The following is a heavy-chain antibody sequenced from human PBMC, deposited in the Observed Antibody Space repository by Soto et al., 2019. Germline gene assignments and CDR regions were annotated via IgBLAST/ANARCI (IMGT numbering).Heavy chain of an antibody. J-gene: IGHJ4*02. Sequence: GGSLRLSCAAYGFTFNSYAIHWVRQVPGQGLDWVAFISFDAIHKYYADSVKGRFTISRDNSKNTVYLQMNGLRAEDTAVYYCARDMSTKYARDYWGQGTRVTV. D-gene: IGHD2-2*01. V-gene: IGHV3-30*04. CDR3: ARDMSTKYARDY. CDR1: GFTFNSYA. CDR2: ISFDAIHK.